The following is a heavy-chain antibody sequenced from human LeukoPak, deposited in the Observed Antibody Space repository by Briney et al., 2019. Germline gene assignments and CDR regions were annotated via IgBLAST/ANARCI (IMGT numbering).Heavy chain of an antibody. V-gene: IGHV3-23*01. J-gene: IGHJ4*02. CDR3: ARGNYDFWSGSPYYFDY. CDR1: GFTFSSYA. CDR2: ISGSGGST. D-gene: IGHD3-3*01. Sequence: PGGSLRLSCAASGFTFSSYAMSWVRQAPGKGLEWVSAISGSGGSTYYADSVKGRFTISRDNSKNTLYLQMNSLRAEDTAVYYCARGNYDFWSGSPYYFDYWGQGTLVTVSS.